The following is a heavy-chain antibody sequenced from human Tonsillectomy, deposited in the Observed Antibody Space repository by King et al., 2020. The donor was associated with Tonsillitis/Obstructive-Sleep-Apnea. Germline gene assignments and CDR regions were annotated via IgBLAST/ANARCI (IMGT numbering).Heavy chain of an antibody. Sequence: VQLVESGGGVVQPGGSLRLSCAASGFTFDDYAIHWVRQAPGKGLEWVSLISGDGGSTYYADSVQGRFTISRDNSKKSLYLQMTTLRTEDTALYYCVKDGQISDYTMKVVVDYYYMDVWGTGTTVTVSS. CDR1: GFTFDDYA. CDR2: ISGDGGST. J-gene: IGHJ6*03. V-gene: IGHV3-43*02. D-gene: IGHD3-22*01. CDR3: VKDGQISDYTMKVVVDYYYMDV.